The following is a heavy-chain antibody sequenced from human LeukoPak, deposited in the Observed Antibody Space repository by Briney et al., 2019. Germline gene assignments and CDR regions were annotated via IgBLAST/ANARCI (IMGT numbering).Heavy chain of an antibody. CDR2: INSHGSST. CDR1: GFTFSSYW. D-gene: IGHD2-15*01. Sequence: PGGSLRLSCAASGFTFSSYWMHWVRQAPGKGLVWVSRINSHGSSTSYADSVKGRFTISRDNSKNMLELQMNSLTTEDTAVYYCTREVWYDALSFDYWGQGTLVSVSS. CDR3: TREVWYDALSFDY. V-gene: IGHV3-74*01. J-gene: IGHJ4*02.